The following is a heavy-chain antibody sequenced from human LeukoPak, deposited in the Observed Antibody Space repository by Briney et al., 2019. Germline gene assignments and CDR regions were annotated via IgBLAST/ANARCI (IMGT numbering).Heavy chain of an antibody. D-gene: IGHD6-19*01. CDR2: IKSKTDGGTT. V-gene: IGHV3-15*01. J-gene: IGHJ4*02. Sequence: PGGSLRLSCAASGFTFSNAWMSWVRQAPGKGLEWVGRIKSKTDGGTTDYAAPVKGRFTIPRDDSKNTLYLQMNSLKTEDTAVYYCTTGYSSGWYLPDYWGQGTLVTVSS. CDR1: GFTFSNAW. CDR3: TTGYSSGWYLPDY.